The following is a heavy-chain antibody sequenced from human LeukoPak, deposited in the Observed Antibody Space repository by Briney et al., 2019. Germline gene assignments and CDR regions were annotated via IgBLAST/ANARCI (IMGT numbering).Heavy chain of an antibody. J-gene: IGHJ6*02. Sequence: PSETLSLTCTVSGGSISSYYWSWIRQPAGKGLEWIGRIYTSGSTNYNPSLKSRVTMSVDTSKNQFFLKLSSATAADTAVYYCARDGSGWYDVSYYYGMDVWGQGTTVTVSS. V-gene: IGHV4-4*07. CDR1: GGSISSYY. CDR2: IYTSGST. D-gene: IGHD6-19*01. CDR3: ARDGSGWYDVSYYYGMDV.